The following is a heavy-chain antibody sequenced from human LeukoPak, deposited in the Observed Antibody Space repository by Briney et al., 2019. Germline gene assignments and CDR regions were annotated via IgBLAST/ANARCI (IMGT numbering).Heavy chain of an antibody. Sequence: PSETLSLTCAVSAGSFISNNWGSWFRQPPGKGLEWLGEIYHSGSTKYNPSLKSRITISVDKSKNQFSLNLRSVTAADTAVYYCARAPDGVVEYFQYWGQGTLVTVSS. D-gene: IGHD2-15*01. CDR3: ARAPDGVVEYFQY. V-gene: IGHV4-4*02. CDR2: IYHSGST. J-gene: IGHJ1*01. CDR1: AGSFISNNW.